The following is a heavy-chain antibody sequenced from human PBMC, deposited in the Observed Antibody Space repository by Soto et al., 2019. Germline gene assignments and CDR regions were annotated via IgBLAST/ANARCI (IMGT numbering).Heavy chain of an antibody. CDR2: EYSGTS. J-gene: IGHJ4*02. V-gene: IGHV4-59*08. CDR1: GASISRDH. D-gene: IGHD3-16*01. CDR3: ATYTAGGGGRGY. Sequence: QVQLQESGPGLVKPSETLSLTCTVSGASISRDHWNWIRQPPGKGLEWIGEYSGTSNYNPSLRSRVTISVDTSNNQVSLKLGSVTAADTAVYYCATYTAGGGGRGYWGQGTLVTVSS.